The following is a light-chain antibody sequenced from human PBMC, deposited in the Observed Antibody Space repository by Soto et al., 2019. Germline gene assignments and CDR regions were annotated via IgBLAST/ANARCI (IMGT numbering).Light chain of an antibody. CDR2: DND. V-gene: IGLV1-51*01. CDR3: EAWDSSLSVV. CDR1: NSNIGNNY. Sequence: QSVLTQPPSVSAAPGQTVTISCSGSNSNIGNNYVSWYQQFPGTAPKLLIYDNDKRPSGIPDRFSGSKSGTSATLGITGLQTGDEADYYCEAWDSSLSVVFGGGTKLTVL. J-gene: IGLJ2*01.